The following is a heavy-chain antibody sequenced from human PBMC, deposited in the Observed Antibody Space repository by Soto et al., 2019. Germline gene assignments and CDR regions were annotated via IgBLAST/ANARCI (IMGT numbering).Heavy chain of an antibody. V-gene: IGHV4-59*01. CDR2: IYSSGGT. Sequence: SETLSLTCTVSGGSISGYYWSWIRQPPGKGLEWIGHIYSSGGTSYNPSLKSRVTISVDTSRNQFSLKLRSVTAADTAVFYCASGSSGWYALDYWGQGTLVTVSS. D-gene: IGHD6-19*01. J-gene: IGHJ4*02. CDR1: GGSISGYY. CDR3: ASGSSGWYALDY.